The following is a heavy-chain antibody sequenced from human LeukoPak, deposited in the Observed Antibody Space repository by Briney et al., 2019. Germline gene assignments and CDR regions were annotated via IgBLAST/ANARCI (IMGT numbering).Heavy chain of an antibody. J-gene: IGHJ4*02. CDR1: GYTFTRNY. V-gene: IGHV1-46*01. Sequence: ASVKVSCKASGYTFTRNYINWLRQAPGQGLEWTGMIDPSGGGTAYAQKFQDRATMTSDTSTSTVYMELNSLRSEDTAVYYCARLIGDYYDNSRSSYWHGHLDYWGQGALVTVSS. CDR2: IDPSGGGT. CDR3: ARLIGDYYDNSRSSYWHGHLDY. D-gene: IGHD3-22*01.